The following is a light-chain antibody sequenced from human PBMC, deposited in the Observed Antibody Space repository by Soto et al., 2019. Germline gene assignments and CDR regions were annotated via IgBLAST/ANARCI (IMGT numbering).Light chain of an antibody. CDR2: GSS. J-gene: IGKJ4*01. V-gene: IGKV3D-15*01. Sequence: EIVMTQSPLTLSVSPGERATLSCRASQNININLTWYQQRPGQAPRVLIYGSSSRASGIPDRFSGSGSGTDFTLNINRLVPDDFVFYYCQQYKDWPPLTFGGGTRVEIK. CDR1: QNININ. CDR3: QQYKDWPPLT.